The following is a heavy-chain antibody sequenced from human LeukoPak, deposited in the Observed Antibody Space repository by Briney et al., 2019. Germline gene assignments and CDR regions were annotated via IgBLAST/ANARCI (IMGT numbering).Heavy chain of an antibody. CDR2: INPNSGGT. Sequence: ASVKVSCKASGYTFTGYYMHWVRQAPGQGLEWMGWINPNSGGTNYAQDFHGRVTMTRDTSISTAYMELSRLRSDDTAVYYCAAVPNANAWYWDDAFDIWGQGTMVTVSS. V-gene: IGHV1-2*02. D-gene: IGHD2-8*02. CDR1: GYTFTGYY. CDR3: AAVPNANAWYWDDAFDI. J-gene: IGHJ3*02.